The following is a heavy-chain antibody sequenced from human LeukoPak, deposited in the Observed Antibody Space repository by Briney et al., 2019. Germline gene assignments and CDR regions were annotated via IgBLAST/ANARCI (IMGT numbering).Heavy chain of an antibody. CDR1: GFTFDDYG. J-gene: IGHJ4*02. V-gene: IGHV3-20*04. CDR2: INWNGGST. D-gene: IGHD3-3*01. Sequence: GGSLRLSCAASGFTFDDYGMSWVRQAPGKGLEWVSGINWNGGSTGYADSVKGRFTISRDNAKNTLYLQMNSLRAEDTAVYYCARLREIPVFGVVTKSTSYFDYWGQGTLVTVSS. CDR3: ARLREIPVFGVVTKSTSYFDY.